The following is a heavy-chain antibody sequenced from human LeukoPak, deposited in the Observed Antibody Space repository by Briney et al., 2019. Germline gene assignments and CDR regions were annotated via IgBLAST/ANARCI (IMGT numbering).Heavy chain of an antibody. V-gene: IGHV3-7*04. D-gene: IGHD6-13*01. CDR1: GFTFSGYW. CDR3: ARDWQWQQLDGDAFDI. Sequence: PGGSLTLSCAASGFTFSGYWLSWVRQAPGKGREGVSNIKQDGSEKYYGDSVKGRFTISRDNAKNSLFLQMNSLRAEDTAVYYCARDWQWQQLDGDAFDIWGQGTMVTVSS. J-gene: IGHJ3*02. CDR2: IKQDGSEK.